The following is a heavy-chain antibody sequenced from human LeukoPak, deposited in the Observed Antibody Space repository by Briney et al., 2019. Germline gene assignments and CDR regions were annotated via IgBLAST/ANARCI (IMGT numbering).Heavy chain of an antibody. J-gene: IGHJ4*02. CDR1: GGPISTATHY. D-gene: IGHD1-26*01. CDR2: IHYTGIT. V-gene: IGHV4-39*01. Sequence: SETLSLTCTVSGGPISTATHYWAWIRQPPGEGLEWIGTIHYTGITYYNPSLKSRVTISVDTSKNQFSLHLGSVTAADTAVYHCARQLSGTYQWTFDYWGQGTLVPVSS. CDR3: ARQLSGTYQWTFDY.